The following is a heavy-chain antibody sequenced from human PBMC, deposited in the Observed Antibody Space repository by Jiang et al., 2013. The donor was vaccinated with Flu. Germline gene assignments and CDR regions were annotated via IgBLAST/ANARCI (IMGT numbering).Heavy chain of an antibody. CDR3: AKDLALAVAGIWVPFDY. V-gene: IGHV3-23*01. D-gene: IGHD6-19*01. J-gene: IGHJ4*02. CDR2: ISGSGGST. Sequence: SAISGSGGSTYYADSVKGRFTISRDNSKNTLYLQMNSLRAEDTAVYYCAKDLALAVAGIWVPFDYWGQGTLVTVSS.